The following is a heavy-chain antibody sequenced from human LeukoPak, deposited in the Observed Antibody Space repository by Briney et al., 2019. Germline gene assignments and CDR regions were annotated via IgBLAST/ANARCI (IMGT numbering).Heavy chain of an antibody. Sequence: ASVKLSCKASGHTFASYGISWVRQAAGHGLEWMRWISAYNDNTKYAQNLKGIVTLTTDTSTRPAYMELSRMTEDDAVLYCATEASSRLTVTGGSDYWGQGTLLPVSS. J-gene: IGHJ4*02. CDR2: ISAYNDNT. CDR1: GHTFASYG. CDR3: TEASSRLTVTGGSDY. V-gene: IGHV1-18*01. D-gene: IGHD4-11*01.